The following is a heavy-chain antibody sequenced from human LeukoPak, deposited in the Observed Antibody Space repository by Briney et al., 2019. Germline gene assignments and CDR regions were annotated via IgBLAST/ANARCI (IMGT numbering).Heavy chain of an antibody. V-gene: IGHV4-34*01. D-gene: IGHD2-2*01. CDR2: INHSGST. CDR1: GGSFSGYY. Sequence: SETPSLTCAVYGGSFSGYYWSWIRQPPGKGLEWIGEINHSGSTNYNPSLKSRVTISVDTSKNQFSLKLSSVTAADTAVYYCARDRGYCSSTSCPGVDVWGKGTTVTVSS. CDR3: ARDRGYCSSTSCPGVDV. J-gene: IGHJ6*04.